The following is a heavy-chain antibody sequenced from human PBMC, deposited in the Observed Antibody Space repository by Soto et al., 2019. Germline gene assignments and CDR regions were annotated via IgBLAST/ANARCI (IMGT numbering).Heavy chain of an antibody. CDR3: AKLRGLGSSSSEDAFDI. CDR1: GFTFSSYA. J-gene: IGHJ3*02. D-gene: IGHD6-6*01. Sequence: VGSLRLSCAASGFTFSSYAMSWVRQAPGKGLEWVSAISGSGGSTYYADSVKGRFTISRDNSKNTLYLQMNSLRAEDTAVYYCAKLRGLGSSSSEDAFDIWGQGTMVTVSS. CDR2: ISGSGGST. V-gene: IGHV3-23*01.